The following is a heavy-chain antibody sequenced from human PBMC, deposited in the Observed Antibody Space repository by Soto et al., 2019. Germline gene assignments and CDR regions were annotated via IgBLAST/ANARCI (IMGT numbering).Heavy chain of an antibody. Sequence: QVQLVQSGAEVKKPGASVKVSCKASGYTFTSYYMHWVRQAPGQGLEWMGIINPSDGSTSYAQKFQGRVTMTRDTSTSTVYMELSSLRSEDTAVYYCARDIPVAGTPYYSDSWGQGTLVTVSS. D-gene: IGHD6-19*01. CDR1: GYTFTSYY. CDR2: INPSDGST. J-gene: IGHJ4*02. CDR3: ARDIPVAGTPYYSDS. V-gene: IGHV1-46*01.